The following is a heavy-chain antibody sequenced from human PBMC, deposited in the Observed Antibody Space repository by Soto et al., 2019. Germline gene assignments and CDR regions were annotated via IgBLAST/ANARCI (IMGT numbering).Heavy chain of an antibody. D-gene: IGHD3-16*02. CDR3: ARGAFPTWGSYPLDY. CDR1: GFTFNTYW. V-gene: IGHV3-7*04. Sequence: EVQLVESGGGLVQPGGSLRLSCAASGFTFNTYWMTWVRQAPGKGLEWVANIKQDGSEYYYVGSVKGRFTISRDNAKNSLYLQMNSLRAEDTAVYYCARGAFPTWGSYPLDYWGQGTLVTVSS. CDR2: IKQDGSEY. J-gene: IGHJ4*02.